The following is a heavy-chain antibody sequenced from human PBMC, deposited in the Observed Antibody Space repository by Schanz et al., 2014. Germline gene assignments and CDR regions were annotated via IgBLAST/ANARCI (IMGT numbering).Heavy chain of an antibody. CDR1: GFTVNTNY. CDR3: ARDGGRDGYNLAFDV. CDR2: MYINSGST. J-gene: IGHJ3*01. Sequence: EVQLVESGGGLIQPGGSLRLSCAVSGFTVNTNYMSWVCQAPGKGLEWISSMYINSGSTQYADSVKGRFIISRDSFKNTLFLQMNSLRAEDTAVYFCARDGGRDGYNLAFDVWGQGTLVTVSS. D-gene: IGHD5-12*01. V-gene: IGHV3-53*01.